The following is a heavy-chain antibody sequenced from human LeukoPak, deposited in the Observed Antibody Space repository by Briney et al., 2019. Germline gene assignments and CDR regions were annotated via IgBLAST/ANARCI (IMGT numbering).Heavy chain of an antibody. D-gene: IGHD3-3*01. J-gene: IGHJ4*02. CDR2: IYYSGST. CDR3: ARGVPEYYDFWSGYFYYFDY. CDR1: GGSISSYY. Sequence: SETLSLTCTVSGGSISSYYWSWIRQPPGKGLEWIGYIYYSGSTNYNPSLKSRVTISVDTSKNQFSLKLSSVTAADTAVYYCARGVPEYYDFWSGYFYYFDYWGQGTLVTVSS. V-gene: IGHV4-59*01.